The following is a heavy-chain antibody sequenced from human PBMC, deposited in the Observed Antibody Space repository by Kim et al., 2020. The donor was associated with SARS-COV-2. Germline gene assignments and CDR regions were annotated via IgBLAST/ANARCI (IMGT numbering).Heavy chain of an antibody. V-gene: IGHV3-23*01. D-gene: IGHD2-2*01. Sequence: AESVKGRLTISRDNSKNTLYLQMNSLRAEDTAVYYCAKDRGVVVPAAFDYWGQGTLVTVSS. J-gene: IGHJ4*02. CDR3: AKDRGVVVPAAFDY.